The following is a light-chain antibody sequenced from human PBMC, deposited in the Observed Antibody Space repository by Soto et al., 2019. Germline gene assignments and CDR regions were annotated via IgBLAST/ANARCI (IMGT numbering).Light chain of an antibody. J-gene: IGLJ1*01. CDR3: QVWDSSSDHPGV. V-gene: IGLV3-21*04. CDR2: YDS. CDR1: NIGSKS. Sequence: SYELTQPPSVSVAPGKTARITCGGNNIGSKSVHWYQQKPGQAPVLVIYYDSDRPSGIPERFSGSNSGNTATLTISRVEAGDEADYYCQVWDSSSDHPGVFGTGNKVTVL.